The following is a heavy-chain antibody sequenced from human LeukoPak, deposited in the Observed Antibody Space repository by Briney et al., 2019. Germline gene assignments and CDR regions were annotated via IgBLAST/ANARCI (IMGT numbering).Heavy chain of an antibody. CDR1: GGSISSSSYY. J-gene: IGHJ4*02. CDR2: IYYSGST. Sequence: SETLSLTCTVSGGSISSSSYYWGWIRQPPGKGLEWIGSIYYSGSTYYNPSLKSRVTISVDTSKNQFSLKLSSVTAADTAVYYCARQGDMGNSSGWYYFDYWGQGTLVTVSS. CDR3: ARQGDMGNSSGWYYFDY. V-gene: IGHV4-39*01. D-gene: IGHD6-19*01.